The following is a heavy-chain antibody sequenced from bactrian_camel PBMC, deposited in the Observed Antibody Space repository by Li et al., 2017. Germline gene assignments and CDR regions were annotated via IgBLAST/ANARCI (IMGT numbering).Heavy chain of an antibody. CDR3: AADGSVSDYVPRPFAY. CDR2: IYSDGKTT. D-gene: IGHD4*01. J-gene: IGHJ6*01. V-gene: IGHV3-2*01. Sequence: HVQLVESGGGLVQPGGSLTLSCAVAEFSFSSVYMSWVRQAPGKGLEWVSSIYSDGKTTYYADSVKDRFTISRDNSKKLVYLQMNSLKPGDTAVYYCAADGSVSDYVPRPFAYWGQGTQVTVS. CDR1: EFSFSSVY.